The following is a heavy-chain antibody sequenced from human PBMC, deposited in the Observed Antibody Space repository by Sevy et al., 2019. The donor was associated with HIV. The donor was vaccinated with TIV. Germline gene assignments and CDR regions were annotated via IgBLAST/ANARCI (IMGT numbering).Heavy chain of an antibody. J-gene: IGHJ3*02. CDR3: ARENIVVVTAIRRRGFDI. Sequence: SETLSLTCTVSGGSISSGDYYWSWFRQPPGKGLEWIGYVYYSGSRYYNPSLRNRITISVDTSKNQFSLNLSSVTAADTAIYYCARENIVVVTAIRRRGFDIWGQGTMVTVSS. CDR2: VYYSGSR. D-gene: IGHD2-21*02. CDR1: GGSISSGDYY. V-gene: IGHV4-30-4*01.